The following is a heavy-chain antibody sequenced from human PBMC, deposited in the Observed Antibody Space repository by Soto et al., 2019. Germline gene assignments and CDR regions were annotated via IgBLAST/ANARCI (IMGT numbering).Heavy chain of an antibody. Sequence: QVQLVQSGAEVKKPGSSVKVSCKASGGTFSSYTISWVRQAPGQGLEWMGRIIPILGIANYAQKFQGRVTITADKSTSTASREMSSLRSEDTAVDYCARESSPSYCSGGSCYGGAGYFDYWGQGTLVTVSS. CDR1: GGTFSSYT. CDR2: IIPILGIA. J-gene: IGHJ4*02. CDR3: ARESSPSYCSGGSCYGGAGYFDY. D-gene: IGHD2-15*01. V-gene: IGHV1-69*08.